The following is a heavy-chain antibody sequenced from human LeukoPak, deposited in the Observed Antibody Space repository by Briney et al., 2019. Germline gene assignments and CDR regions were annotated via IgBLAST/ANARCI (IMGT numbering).Heavy chain of an antibody. D-gene: IGHD3-10*01. J-gene: IGHJ4*02. Sequence: GASVKVSCKASGYTFTGYYMHWVRQAPGQGLEWMGWINPNSGGTNYAQKFQGRVTMTRDTSISTAYTELSRLRSDDTAVYYCARSPALLWFGELHPYYFDYWGQGTLVTVSS. CDR1: GYTFTGYY. CDR3: ARSPALLWFGELHPYYFDY. V-gene: IGHV1-2*02. CDR2: INPNSGGT.